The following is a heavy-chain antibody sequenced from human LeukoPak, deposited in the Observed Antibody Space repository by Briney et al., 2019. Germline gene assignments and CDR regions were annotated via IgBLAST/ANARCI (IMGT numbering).Heavy chain of an antibody. Sequence: ASVKVSCKASGYTFTSYAMNWVRPARGQGVEWMGWINTNTGKPTYAQGFTGRFVFSLDTSVSTAYQQISSLKAEDTAVYYCASYYYDSSGYACFDYWGQGTLVTVSS. CDR1: GYTFTSYA. J-gene: IGHJ4*02. D-gene: IGHD3-22*01. CDR2: INTNTGKP. V-gene: IGHV7-4-1*02. CDR3: ASYYYDSSGYACFDY.